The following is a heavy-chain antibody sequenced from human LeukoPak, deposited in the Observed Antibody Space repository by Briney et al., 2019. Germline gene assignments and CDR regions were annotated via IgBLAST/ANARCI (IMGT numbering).Heavy chain of an antibody. CDR1: GYTFTSYY. D-gene: IGHD2-15*01. Sequence: ASVTVSCTASGYTFTSYYMHWVRQAPGQGLEWMGIINPSGGSTSYAQKFQGRVTMTRDTSTSTVYMELSSLRSEDTAVYYCAMGYCSGGSCYFVAFDIWGQGTMVTVSS. CDR3: AMGYCSGGSCYFVAFDI. J-gene: IGHJ3*02. V-gene: IGHV1-46*01. CDR2: INPSGGST.